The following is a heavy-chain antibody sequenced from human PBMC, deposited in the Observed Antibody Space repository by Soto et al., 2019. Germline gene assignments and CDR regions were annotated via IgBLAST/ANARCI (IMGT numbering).Heavy chain of an antibody. CDR2: IRRKANSYAT. Sequence: GGSLRLSCAASGFTFSGSAMHWVRQASGKGLEWVGRIRRKANSYATAYAASVKGRFTISRDDSKNTAYLQMNSLKTEDTALYYCTRPLTGYLPDAFDIWGQGTMVTVSS. J-gene: IGHJ3*02. CDR3: TRPLTGYLPDAFDI. D-gene: IGHD7-27*01. CDR1: GFTFSGSA. V-gene: IGHV3-73*01.